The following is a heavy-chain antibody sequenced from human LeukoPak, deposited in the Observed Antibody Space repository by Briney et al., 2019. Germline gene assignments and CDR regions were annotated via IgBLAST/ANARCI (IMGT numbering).Heavy chain of an antibody. V-gene: IGHV3-20*04. CDR3: ARDRGGRYMYLQH. J-gene: IGHJ1*01. Sequence: PGGSLRFSCAASGFTCDDYGMRWVRQAPGKGREGVFGVNWNGGSAGYADSVKGRFTISRDNAKNSLFLQMNSLRAEDTALYYCARDRGGRYMYLQHWGQGTLVTVSS. CDR1: GFTCDDYG. CDR2: VNWNGGSA. D-gene: IGHD1-26*01.